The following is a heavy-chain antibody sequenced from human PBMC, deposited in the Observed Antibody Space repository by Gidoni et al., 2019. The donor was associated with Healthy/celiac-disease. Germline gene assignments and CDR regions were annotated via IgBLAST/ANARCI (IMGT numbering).Heavy chain of an antibody. CDR3: ASPSRGATSYYLDY. Sequence: QLQLQESGPGLVKPSETLSLTCTVSGGSISSSSYYWGWIRQPPGTGLEWIGSIYYSGSTYYNPSLKSRVTISVDTSKNQFSLKLSSVTAADTAVYYCASPSRGATSYYLDYWGQGTLVTVSS. D-gene: IGHD3-10*01. V-gene: IGHV4-39*01. J-gene: IGHJ4*02. CDR2: IYYSGST. CDR1: GGSISSSSYY.